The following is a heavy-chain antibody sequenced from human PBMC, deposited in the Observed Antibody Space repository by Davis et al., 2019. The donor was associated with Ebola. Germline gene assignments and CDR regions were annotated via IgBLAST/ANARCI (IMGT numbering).Heavy chain of an antibody. CDR1: GGTFSSYT. Sequence: SVKVSCKASGGTFSSYTISWVRQAPGQGLEWMGRIIPILGIAHYAQKFQGRVTITADKSTSTAYMELSSLRSEDTAVYYCAISGADILTGYYNDYWGQGTLVTVSS. CDR2: IIPILGIA. D-gene: IGHD3-9*01. J-gene: IGHJ4*02. V-gene: IGHV1-69*02. CDR3: AISGADILTGYYNDY.